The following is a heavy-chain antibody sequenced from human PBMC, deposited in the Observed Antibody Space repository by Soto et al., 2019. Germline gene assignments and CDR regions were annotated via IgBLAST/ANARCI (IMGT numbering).Heavy chain of an antibody. V-gene: IGHV3-23*01. J-gene: IGHJ5*02. CDR2: ISGSGGST. D-gene: IGHD4-17*01. CDR3: AKNHYGDFGDFDP. CDR1: GFTFSTYA. Sequence: PGGSLRLSCAASGFTFSTYAMSWVRQAPGKGLEWVSAISGSGGSTFYADSVKGRFTISRDSSKNTLYLQMSSLRAEDAAIYYCAKNHYGDFGDFDPWGQGTLVTVSS.